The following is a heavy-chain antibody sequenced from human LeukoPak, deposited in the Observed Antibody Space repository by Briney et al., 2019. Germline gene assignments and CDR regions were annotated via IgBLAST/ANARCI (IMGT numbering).Heavy chain of an antibody. CDR1: GGYFSGDY. CDR3: ARSGSSWYDWFDP. J-gene: IGHJ5*02. Sequence: SETLSLTCAVYGGYFSGDYWSWIRQPPGKGLKWIGEINHSGSTNNNPSLKSRVTISVDTSKNQFSLKLSSVTAADTAVYYCARSGSSWYDWFDPWGQGTLVTVSS. V-gene: IGHV4-34*01. CDR2: INHSGST. D-gene: IGHD6-13*01.